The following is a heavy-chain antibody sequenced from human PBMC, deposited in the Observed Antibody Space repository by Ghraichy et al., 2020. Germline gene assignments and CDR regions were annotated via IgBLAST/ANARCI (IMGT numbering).Heavy chain of an antibody. CDR3: ARMRGLRIAARRGHAFDI. D-gene: IGHD6-6*01. CDR2: IYYSGST. Sequence: SETLSLTCTVSGGSISSSSYYWGWIRQPPGKGLEWIGSIYYSGSTYYNPSLKSRVTISVDTSKNQFSLKLSSVTAADTAVYYCARMRGLRIAARRGHAFDIWGQGTMVTVSS. CDR1: GGSISSSSYY. V-gene: IGHV4-39*01. J-gene: IGHJ3*02.